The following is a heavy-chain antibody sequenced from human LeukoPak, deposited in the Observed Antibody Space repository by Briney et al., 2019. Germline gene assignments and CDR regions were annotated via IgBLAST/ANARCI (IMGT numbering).Heavy chain of an antibody. Sequence: GGSLRLSCATSGFTFKTYNMNWVRQAPGKGLEWVAYISTSGTTTHYAASVRGRFTISRDNANASLHLQMHSLRNDNPAVYLCARDRCITMVRGVAQRGGFDKWGQGTLVTVSS. V-gene: IGHV3-48*02. D-gene: IGHD3-10*01. CDR1: GFTFKTYN. CDR2: ISTSGTTT. J-gene: IGHJ4*02. CDR3: ARDRCITMVRGVAQRGGFDK.